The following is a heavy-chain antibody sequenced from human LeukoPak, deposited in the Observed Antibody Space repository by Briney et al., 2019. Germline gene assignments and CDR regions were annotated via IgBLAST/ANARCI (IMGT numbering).Heavy chain of an antibody. CDR1: GFTFNNFA. CDR3: ARDQYGSGTYYLYTPFEY. J-gene: IGHJ4*02. CDR2: ISGSGDRT. D-gene: IGHD3-10*01. V-gene: IGHV3-23*01. Sequence: PGGSLRLSCAASGFTFNNFAMSWVRQAPGTGLEWVSAISGSGDRTDYADSVKGRFTISRDNSKNTLYLHMNSLRADDTAEYFCARDQYGSGTYYLYTPFEYWGQGILVTVSS.